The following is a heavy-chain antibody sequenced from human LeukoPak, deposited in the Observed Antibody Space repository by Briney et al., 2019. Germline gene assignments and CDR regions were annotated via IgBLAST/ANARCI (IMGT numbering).Heavy chain of an antibody. CDR2: IISSRSYI. Sequence: GGSLRLSCAASGSTFRSNSTNGVRQAPGKGLGWVSSIISSRSYIYYADSVKGRFTISRDNAKNSLYLQMNSLRAEDTAVYYCARGDDYGDSSDWGQGTLVTVSS. D-gene: IGHD4-17*01. CDR3: ARGDDYGDSSD. V-gene: IGHV3-21*01. CDR1: GSTFRSNS. J-gene: IGHJ4*02.